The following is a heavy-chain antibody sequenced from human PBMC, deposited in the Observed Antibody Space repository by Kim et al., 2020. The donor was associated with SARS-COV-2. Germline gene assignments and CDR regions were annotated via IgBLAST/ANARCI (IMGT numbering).Heavy chain of an antibody. CDR2: VSEK. Sequence: VSEKHYVDSVKGRFTIARDNAKNSLYLQMNSLRAEDTAVYYCARGVFTFDPWGQGTLVTVSS. D-gene: IGHD6-13*01. CDR3: ARGVFTFDP. V-gene: IGHV3-7*04. J-gene: IGHJ5*02.